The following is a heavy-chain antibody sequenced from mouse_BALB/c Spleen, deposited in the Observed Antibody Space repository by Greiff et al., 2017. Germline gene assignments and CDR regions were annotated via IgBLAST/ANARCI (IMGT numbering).Heavy chain of an antibody. CDR3: TRWPNYYGSSYWYFDV. CDR2: ISYSGST. Sequence: VQLKESGPSLVKPSQTLSLTCSVTGDSITSGYWNWIRKFPGNKLEYMGYISYSGSTYYNPSLKSRISITRDTSKNQYYLQLNSVTTEDTATYYCTRWPNYYGSSYWYFDVWGAGTTVTVSS. CDR1: GDSITSGY. V-gene: IGHV3-8*02. D-gene: IGHD1-1*01. J-gene: IGHJ1*01.